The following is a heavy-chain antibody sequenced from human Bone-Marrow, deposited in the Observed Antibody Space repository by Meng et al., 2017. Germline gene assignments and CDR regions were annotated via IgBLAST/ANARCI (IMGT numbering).Heavy chain of an antibody. J-gene: IGHJ6*02. CDR3: TTAIVGATQYYYYDMDV. CDR2: IKSKTDGGTT. Sequence: GESLKISCAASGFTFSNAWMSWVRQAPGKGLEWVGRIKSKTDGGTTDYAAPVKGRFTISRDDSKNTLYLQMNSLKTEDTAVYYCTTAIVGATQYYYYDMDVWGQGTTVTVSS. V-gene: IGHV3-15*01. CDR1: GFTFSNAW. D-gene: IGHD1-26*01.